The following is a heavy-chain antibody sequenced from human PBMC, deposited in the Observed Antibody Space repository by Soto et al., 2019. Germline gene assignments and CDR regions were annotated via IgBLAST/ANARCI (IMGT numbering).Heavy chain of an antibody. CDR2: MNPNSGNT. CDR1: GYTFTSYD. J-gene: IGHJ6*03. V-gene: IGHV1-8*01. D-gene: IGHD4-4*01. Sequence: QVQLVQSGAEVKKPGASVKVSCKASGYTFTSYDINWVRQATGQGLEWMGWMNPNSGNTGYAQKFQGRVTMTRNNSISTAYMELSSVRSEDTAVYYCARVDYRAYYYYYMDVWGKGTTVTVSS. CDR3: ARVDYRAYYYYYMDV.